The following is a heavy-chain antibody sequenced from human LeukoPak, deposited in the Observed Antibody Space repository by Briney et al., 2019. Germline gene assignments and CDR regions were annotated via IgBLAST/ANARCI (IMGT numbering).Heavy chain of an antibody. V-gene: IGHV1-2*02. CDR3: ARAALGDYDFWSGYSN. CDR1: GYTFTGYY. J-gene: IGHJ4*02. Sequence: ASVKVSCKASGYTFTGYYMHWVRQAPGQGLEWMGWINPNSGGTNYAQKFQGRVTMTRDTSISTAYMELSRLRSDDTAVYYCARAALGDYDFWSGYSNWGQGTLVTVSS. CDR2: INPNSGGT. D-gene: IGHD3-3*01.